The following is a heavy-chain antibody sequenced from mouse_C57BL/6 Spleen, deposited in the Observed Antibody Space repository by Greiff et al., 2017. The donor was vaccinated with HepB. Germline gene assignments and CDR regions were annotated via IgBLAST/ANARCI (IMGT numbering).Heavy chain of an antibody. V-gene: IGHV14-3*01. Sequence: EVQLQESVAELVRPGASVKLSCTASGFNIKNTYMHWVKQRPEQGLEWIGRIDPANGNTKYAPKFQGKATLTADPSSNTAYLQLSSLTSEDTAIYYCARWGYGSSLYYAMDYWGQGTSVTVSS. J-gene: IGHJ4*01. CDR1: GFNIKNTY. D-gene: IGHD1-1*01. CDR3: ARWGYGSSLYYAMDY. CDR2: IDPANGNT.